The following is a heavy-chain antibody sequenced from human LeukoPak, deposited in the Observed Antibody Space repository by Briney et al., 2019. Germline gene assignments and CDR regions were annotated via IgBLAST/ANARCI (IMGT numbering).Heavy chain of an antibody. CDR1: GFTFDNAW. D-gene: IGHD1-26*01. CDR3: TTVGTTSPIAEEYFDY. CDR2: VKSKTGGGTT. Sequence: GESLRLSCAASGFTFDNAWMNWVRHAPGKGLEWVGRVKSKTGGGTTDYAAPVKGRFTISRDDSENTLFLQLNSLKTEGTALYYCTTVGTTSPIAEEYFDYWGQGTLVTVSS. J-gene: IGHJ4*02. V-gene: IGHV3-15*01.